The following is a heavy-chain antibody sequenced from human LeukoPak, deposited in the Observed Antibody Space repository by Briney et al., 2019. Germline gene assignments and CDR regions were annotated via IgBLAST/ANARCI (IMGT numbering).Heavy chain of an antibody. CDR1: GFTFSIHG. CDR2: IINSDGTI. CDR3: ARVGRGLYSMDV. D-gene: IGHD3-10*01. V-gene: IGHV3-48*02. J-gene: IGHJ6*02. Sequence: SGGSLRLSCAASGFTFSIHGMNWVRQTPGKGLEWVSYIINSDGTIYYADSVQGRFTISRDNAKNSLYLQMNSLRDEDTAVYYCARVGRGLYSMDVWGQGTTVTVSS.